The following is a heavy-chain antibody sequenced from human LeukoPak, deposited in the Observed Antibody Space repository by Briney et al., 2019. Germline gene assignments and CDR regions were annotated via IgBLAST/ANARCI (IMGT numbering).Heavy chain of an antibody. CDR2: ISYDGSNK. J-gene: IGHJ4*02. Sequence: GGSMRLSCEASEFTFSNYWMSWVRQAPGKGLEWVTVISYDGSNKYYAYSVKGRFTVSRDNSLNTLHLQMNYLETEDTAVYYCAREFGHSRWYFDYWGQGALVTVSS. D-gene: IGHD4-23*01. CDR3: AREFGHSRWYFDY. V-gene: IGHV3-30-3*01. CDR1: EFTFSNYW.